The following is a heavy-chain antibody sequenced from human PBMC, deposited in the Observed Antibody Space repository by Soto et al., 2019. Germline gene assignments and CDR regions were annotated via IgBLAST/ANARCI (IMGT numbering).Heavy chain of an antibody. J-gene: IGHJ4*02. CDR3: ARINLPTNVPGILSVDY. CDR2: ISSSSSTI. V-gene: IGHV3-48*02. CDR1: GFTFSSYS. D-gene: IGHD1-1*01. Sequence: PGGSLRLSCAAPGFTFSSYSMNWVRQAPGKGLEWVSYISSSSSTIYYADSVKGRFTISRDNAKNSLYLQMNSLRDEDTAVYYCARINLPTNVPGILSVDYWGQGTLVSVSS.